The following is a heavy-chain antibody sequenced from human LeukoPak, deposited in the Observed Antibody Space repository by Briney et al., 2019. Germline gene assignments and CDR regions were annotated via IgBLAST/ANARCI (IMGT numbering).Heavy chain of an antibody. CDR2: LYSGGTT. V-gene: IGHV3-53*01. D-gene: IGHD4-17*01. Sequence: GGSLRLSCTASGLTVSSNFMSWVRQAPGKGLEWVAVLYSGGTTYYADSVRGRFTISRDNSKNTLYLQMNSLRADDTAVYYCARDGYGYNYMDVWGKGTTVTVSS. J-gene: IGHJ6*03. CDR3: ARDGYGYNYMDV. CDR1: GLTVSSNF.